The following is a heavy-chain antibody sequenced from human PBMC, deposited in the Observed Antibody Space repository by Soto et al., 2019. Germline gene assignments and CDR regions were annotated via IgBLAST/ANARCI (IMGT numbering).Heavy chain of an antibody. CDR2: INPSGGST. D-gene: IGHD3-22*01. J-gene: IGHJ6*02. CDR3: ALGYYSDSSGYYYGHYYYGMEV. CDR1: GYTFTSYY. Sequence: ASVKVSGKASGYTFTSYYMHWVRQAPGQGLEWMGIINPSGGSTSYAQKFQVIVTMTRDTSTSTVYMELSILRSEDTAVYYCALGYYSDSSGYYYGHYYYGMEVWGQGPTVTVTS. V-gene: IGHV1-46*01.